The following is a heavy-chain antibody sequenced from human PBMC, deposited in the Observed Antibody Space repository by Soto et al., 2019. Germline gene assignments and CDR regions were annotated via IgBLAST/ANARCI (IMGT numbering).Heavy chain of an antibody. CDR3: AAGDSSSWFTGNWFDP. CDR2: IVVGSGNT. CDR1: GYTFTSYA. J-gene: IGHJ5*02. V-gene: IGHV1-58*02. D-gene: IGHD6-13*01. Sequence: ASVKVSCKASGYTFTSYAMHWVRQAPGQRLEWIGWIVVGSGNTNYAQKFQERVTITRDMSTSTAYMELSSLRSEDTAVYYCAAGDSSSWFTGNWFDPWGQGTLVTVSS.